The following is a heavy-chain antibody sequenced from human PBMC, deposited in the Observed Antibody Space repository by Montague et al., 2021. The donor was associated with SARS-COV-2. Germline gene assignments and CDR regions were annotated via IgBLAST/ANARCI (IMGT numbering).Heavy chain of an antibody. CDR1: GGSISNYY. J-gene: IGHJ6*02. CDR2: LYTSGST. D-gene: IGHD6-19*01. V-gene: IGHV4-4*07. CDR3: ARESGYSSGRRYYYVMDV. Sequence: SETLSLTCTVSGGSISNYYWTWIRQPAGEGLEWIGRLYTSGSTTYNPPLKSRVTMSVDTSKNQFSLNVTSVTAADTAIYYCARESGYSSGRRYYYVMDVWGQGTTVTVS.